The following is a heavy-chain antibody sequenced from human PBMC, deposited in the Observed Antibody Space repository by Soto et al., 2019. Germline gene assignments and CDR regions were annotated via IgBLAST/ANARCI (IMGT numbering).Heavy chain of an antibody. CDR1: GGSFSGYY. D-gene: IGHD3-10*01. J-gene: IGHJ5*02. CDR3: TTAFITMVRGVIVP. V-gene: IGHV3-15*01. Sequence: ETLSLTCAVYGGSFSGYYWSWVRQAPGKGLEWVGRIKSKTGGGTTDYVAPVKGRFTISRDDSKNTLYLQMNSLKTEDTAVYYCTTAFITMVRGVIVPWGQGTLVTV. CDR2: IKSKTGGGTT.